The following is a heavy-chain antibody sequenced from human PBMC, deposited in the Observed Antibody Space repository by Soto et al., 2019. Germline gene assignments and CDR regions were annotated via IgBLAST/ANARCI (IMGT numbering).Heavy chain of an antibody. V-gene: IGHV3-23*01. J-gene: IGHJ4*02. D-gene: IGHD3-9*01. CDR1: GFTFSSYA. Sequence: EVQLLESGGGLVQPGGSLRLSCAASGFTFSSYAMSWVRQAPGQGLEWVSAISGSGASTYYADSVKGRFTISRDNSENTLYLQMNSLRAEDTAVYYCAHFGWFIDYWGQGTLVTVSS. CDR2: ISGSGAST. CDR3: AHFGWFIDY.